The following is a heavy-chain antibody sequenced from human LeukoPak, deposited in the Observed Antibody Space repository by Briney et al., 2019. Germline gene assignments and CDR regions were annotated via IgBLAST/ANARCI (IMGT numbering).Heavy chain of an antibody. CDR1: GFPFRTYW. D-gene: IGHD2-21*02. CDR3: SRGDDFSGDS. CDR2: IHPDGIEK. Sequence: GGSLRLSCAASGFPFRTYWMSWVRQAPGKGLEWVANIHPDGIEKYHVDSVKGRFTIFRDNARNLLYLQMSSLRADDTAVYYCSRGDDFSGDSWGQGTLVTVSS. V-gene: IGHV3-7*04. J-gene: IGHJ5*01.